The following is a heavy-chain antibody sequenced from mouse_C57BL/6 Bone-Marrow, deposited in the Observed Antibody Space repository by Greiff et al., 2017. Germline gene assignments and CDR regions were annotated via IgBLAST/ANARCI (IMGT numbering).Heavy chain of an antibody. V-gene: IGHV5-17*01. D-gene: IGHD2-4*01. CDR1: GFTFSDYG. Sequence: EVQLQESGGGLVKPGGSLKLSCAASGFTFSDYGMHWVRQAPEKGLEWVAYISSGSSTIYYADTVKGRFTISRDNAKNTLFLQMTSLRSEDTAMYYCARPGIYYDYDGYFDYWGQGTTLTVSS. CDR3: ARPGIYYDYDGYFDY. J-gene: IGHJ2*01. CDR2: ISSGSSTI.